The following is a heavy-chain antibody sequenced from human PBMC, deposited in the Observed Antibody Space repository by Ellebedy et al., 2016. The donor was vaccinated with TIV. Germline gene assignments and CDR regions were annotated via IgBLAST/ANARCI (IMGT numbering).Heavy chain of an antibody. CDR1: GFTFDDYG. J-gene: IGHJ4*02. Sequence: GGSLRLXXAASGFTFDDYGMSWVRQAPGKGLEWVSGINWNGGSTGYADSVKGRFTISRDNSKNTLYLQMNSLRAEDSAVYYCAKAESSGWFNQFDYWGQGTLVTVSS. CDR2: INWNGGST. CDR3: AKAESSGWFNQFDY. D-gene: IGHD6-19*01. V-gene: IGHV3-20*03.